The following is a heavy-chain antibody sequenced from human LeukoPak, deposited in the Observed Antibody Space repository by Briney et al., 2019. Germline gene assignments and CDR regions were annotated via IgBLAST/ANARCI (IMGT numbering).Heavy chain of an antibody. V-gene: IGHV4-59*01. D-gene: IGHD2-15*01. CDR3: ARVGYCSGGSCYSDYYYGMDV. Sequence: PSETLSLTCTVSGGSIDIYYWSWIRQPPGKGLEWIGYIYFSGSTNYNPSLKSRVTISVDTSKNQFSLKLSSVTAADTAVYYCARVGYCSGGSCYSDYYYGMDVWGQGTTVTVSS. CDR2: IYFSGST. J-gene: IGHJ6*02. CDR1: GGSIDIYY.